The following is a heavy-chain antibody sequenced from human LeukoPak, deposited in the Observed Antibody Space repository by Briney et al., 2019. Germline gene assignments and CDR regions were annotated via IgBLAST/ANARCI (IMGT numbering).Heavy chain of an antibody. D-gene: IGHD3-22*01. Sequence: SSETLSLTCTVSRGSISTSSHYWGWIRQPPGKGLEWIGSAYYSGSTFYNPSLKSRVTISVDTSNNQFSLKLTSVTAADTALYYCARGLDDSSGYYYDFWGQGTLATVSS. J-gene: IGHJ4*02. CDR2: AYYSGST. CDR3: ARGLDDSSGYYYDF. V-gene: IGHV4-39*07. CDR1: RGSISTSSHY.